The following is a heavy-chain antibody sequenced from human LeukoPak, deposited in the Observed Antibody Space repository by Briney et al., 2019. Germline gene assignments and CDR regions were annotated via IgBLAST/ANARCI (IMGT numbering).Heavy chain of an antibody. D-gene: IGHD3-3*01. CDR2: INHSGST. J-gene: IGHJ4*02. CDR3: AREGGFFRPLDY. V-gene: IGHV4-34*01. Sequence: PSETLSLTCAVYGGSFRGYFWSWIRQPPGKGLEWIGEINHSGSTNYNASLKSRVTISVDTSKNQFSLKVTSVTAADTAVYYCAREGGFFRPLDYSGQGTLVTVSS. CDR1: GGSFRGYF.